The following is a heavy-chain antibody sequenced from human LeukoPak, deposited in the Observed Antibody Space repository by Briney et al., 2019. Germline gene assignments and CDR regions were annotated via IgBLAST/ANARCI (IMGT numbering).Heavy chain of an antibody. D-gene: IGHD6-13*01. CDR3: ARDSSIWTLSTFDY. V-gene: IGHV4-34*01. CDR1: GGSFSGYY. CDR2: INHSGST. Sequence: KPSETLSLTCAVYGGSFSGYYWSWIRQPPGKGLEWIGEINHSGSTNYNPSLKSRVTISVDTSKNQFSLKLSSVTAADTAVYYCARDSSIWTLSTFDYWGQGTLVTVSS. J-gene: IGHJ4*02.